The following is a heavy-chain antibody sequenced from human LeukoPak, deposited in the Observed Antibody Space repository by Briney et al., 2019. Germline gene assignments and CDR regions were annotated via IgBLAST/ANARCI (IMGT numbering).Heavy chain of an antibody. D-gene: IGHD1-1*01. V-gene: IGHV4-4*07. Sequence: PSETLSLTCTVSGGSISSYYGSWIRQPAGKGLEWSGRIYTSGSTNYNPSLKRRFTISVDTSKDQFSLKVGSLTGAGPGGYYCARHPGTYVGSMDVWGKGTTVTVSS. CDR3: ARHPGTYVGSMDV. CDR2: IYTSGST. J-gene: IGHJ6*03. CDR1: GGSISSYY.